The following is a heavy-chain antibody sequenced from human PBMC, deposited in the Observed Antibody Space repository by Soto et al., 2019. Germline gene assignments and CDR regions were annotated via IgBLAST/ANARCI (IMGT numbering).Heavy chain of an antibody. CDR2: ISSSRSYI. CDR3: ARDRYYYGSGSYYNDDY. CDR1: GFTFSSYP. Sequence: LRLSCAASGFTFSSYPMNWVRQAPGKGLEWVSSISSSRSYIYYADSVKGRFTISRDNAKNLLYLQMNSLRAEDTAIYYCARDRYYYGSGSYYNDDYWGQGTLVTVSS. J-gene: IGHJ4*02. V-gene: IGHV3-21*01. D-gene: IGHD3-10*01.